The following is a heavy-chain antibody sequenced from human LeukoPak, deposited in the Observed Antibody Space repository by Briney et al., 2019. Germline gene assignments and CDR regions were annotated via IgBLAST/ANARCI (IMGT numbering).Heavy chain of an antibody. J-gene: IGHJ4*02. CDR3: ARDYYDSSGFYLPLL. CDR2: IHYSGST. Sequence: SQTLSLTCTVTGVSLSSDDYFWSWIRQHPGKGLEWIGCIHYSGSTYYNPSLNSRLAISVDMSKNQFSLKLSSVTAADTAVYYCARDYYDSSGFYLPLLWGPGTLVTVSS. D-gene: IGHD3-22*01. CDR1: GVSLSSDDYF. V-gene: IGHV4-31*03.